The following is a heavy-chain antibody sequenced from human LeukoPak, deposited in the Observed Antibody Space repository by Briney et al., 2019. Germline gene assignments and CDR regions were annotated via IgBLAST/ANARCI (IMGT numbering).Heavy chain of an antibody. J-gene: IGHJ3*02. CDR1: GDSISSYY. V-gene: IGHV4-59*08. Sequence: SETLSLTCTVSGDSISSYYWTWVRQPPGKGLEWLGYIYYTGSTNYNPSLKSRVTISVGTSKNQLSLKLRSVTAADTAVYYCARQDSGPYLNPLDIWGQGTVVTVSS. CDR2: IYYTGST. D-gene: IGHD1-26*01. CDR3: ARQDSGPYLNPLDI.